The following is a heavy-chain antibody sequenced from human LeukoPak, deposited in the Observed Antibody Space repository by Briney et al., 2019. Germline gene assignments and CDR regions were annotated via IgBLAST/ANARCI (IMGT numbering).Heavy chain of an antibody. Sequence: GGSLRLSCAASGFTFSSHEMNYVRQAPGKRLEWVSYISSSGSTIYYADSVKGRFTISRDNAKNSLYLQMNSLRAEDTAVYYCARGSGYSSGWYYYYMDVWGKGTTVTISS. CDR2: ISSSGSTI. CDR1: GFTFSSHE. V-gene: IGHV3-48*03. J-gene: IGHJ6*03. D-gene: IGHD6-19*01. CDR3: ARGSGYSSGWYYYYMDV.